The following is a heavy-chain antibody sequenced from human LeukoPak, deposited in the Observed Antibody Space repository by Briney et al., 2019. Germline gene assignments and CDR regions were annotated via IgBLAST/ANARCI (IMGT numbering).Heavy chain of an antibody. CDR2: ISSGSSSI. D-gene: IGHD6-13*01. CDR3: ACGGIAAAGFDY. J-gene: IGHJ4*02. V-gene: IGHV3-21*05. CDR1: GFTVSTYS. Sequence: GGSLRLSCAASGFTVSTYSMNWVRQAPGKGLEWVSFISSGSSSIYYADSVKGRFTISRDNAKNSLYLQMNSLRAEDTAVYYCACGGIAAAGFDYWGQGTLVTVSS.